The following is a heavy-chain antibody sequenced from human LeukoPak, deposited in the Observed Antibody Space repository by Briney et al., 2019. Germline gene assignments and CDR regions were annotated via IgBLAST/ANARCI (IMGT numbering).Heavy chain of an antibody. CDR2: IYTSGST. Sequence: SEALSLTRTVSGGSISSYYWSWIRQPAGKGLEWIGRIYTSGSTNYNPSLKSRVTMSVDTSKNQFSLKLSSATAADTAVYYCAREGVAYSSSWDSDYCGQGTLVTVSS. D-gene: IGHD6-13*01. J-gene: IGHJ4*02. V-gene: IGHV4-4*07. CDR1: GGSISSYY. CDR3: AREGVAYSSSWDSDY.